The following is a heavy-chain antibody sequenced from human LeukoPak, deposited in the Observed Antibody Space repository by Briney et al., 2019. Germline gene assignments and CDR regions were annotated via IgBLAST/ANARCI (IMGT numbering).Heavy chain of an antibody. D-gene: IGHD2-2*01. CDR3: ARDTPDIVVVPAAMQGWFDP. CDR2: IYYSGST. CDR1: GGSISSSSYY. V-gene: IGHV4-39*07. Sequence: SETLSLTCTVSGGSISSSSYYWGWIRQPPGKGLEWIGSIYYSGSTYYNPSLKSRVTISVDTSKNQFSLKLSSVTAADTAVYYCARDTPDIVVVPAAMQGWFDPWGQGTLVTVSS. J-gene: IGHJ5*02.